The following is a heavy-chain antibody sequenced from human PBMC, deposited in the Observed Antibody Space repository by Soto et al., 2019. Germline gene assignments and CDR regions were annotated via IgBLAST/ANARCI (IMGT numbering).Heavy chain of an antibody. CDR1: GFTFSSYS. CDR2: ITGSSSYI. D-gene: IGHD3-22*01. J-gene: IGHJ4*02. V-gene: IGHV3-21*01. Sequence: PGGSLRLSCAASGFTFSSYSMNWVRQAPGKGLEWVSSITGSSSYIYYADSVKGRFTISRDNAKNSLYLQMNSLRAEDTAVYYSARDVYYYDSSAYWAYWGQGTLVTVSS. CDR3: ARDVYYYDSSAYWAY.